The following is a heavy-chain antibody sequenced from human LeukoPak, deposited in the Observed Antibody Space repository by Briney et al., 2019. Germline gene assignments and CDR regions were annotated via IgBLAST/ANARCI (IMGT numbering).Heavy chain of an antibody. D-gene: IGHD3-9*01. Sequence: GSSVTVSFMASGGTFSSYAISWVRQAPGQGLEWMGGIIPIFGTANYAQKFQGRVTITADESTSTAYMELSSLRSEDTAVYYCANNDILTGYSSNYYYYGMDVWGQGTTVTVSS. V-gene: IGHV1-69*01. CDR2: IIPIFGTA. J-gene: IGHJ6*02. CDR1: GGTFSSYA. CDR3: ANNDILTGYSSNYYYYGMDV.